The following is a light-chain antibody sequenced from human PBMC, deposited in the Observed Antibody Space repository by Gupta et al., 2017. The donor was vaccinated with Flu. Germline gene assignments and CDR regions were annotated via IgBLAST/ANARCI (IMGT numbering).Light chain of an antibody. J-gene: IGKJ5*01. Sequence: GERATLSCRASESVGSSYLAWYQQKPGQALRLLIYGASLRATGVPDRFSGSGSGTDFTLTISRLEPEDFAVYYCQQYRNLITFGQGTRLEIQ. CDR1: ESVGSSY. V-gene: IGKV3-20*01. CDR2: GAS. CDR3: QQYRNLIT.